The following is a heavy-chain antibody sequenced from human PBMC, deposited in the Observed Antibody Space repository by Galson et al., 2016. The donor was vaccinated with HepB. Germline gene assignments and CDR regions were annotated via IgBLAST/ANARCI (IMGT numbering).Heavy chain of an antibody. CDR2: ISGSGGST. CDR3: AKDRGGSYPYYYYGMDV. J-gene: IGHJ6*02. Sequence: SLRLSCAASGFTFSSYAMSWARQAPGKGLEWVSVISGSGGSTYYADSVKGRFTISRDNSKNTLYLQMNSLRAEDTAVYYCAKDRGGSYPYYYYGMDVWGQGTTVTVSS. D-gene: IGHD1-26*01. CDR1: GFTFSSYA. V-gene: IGHV3-23*01.